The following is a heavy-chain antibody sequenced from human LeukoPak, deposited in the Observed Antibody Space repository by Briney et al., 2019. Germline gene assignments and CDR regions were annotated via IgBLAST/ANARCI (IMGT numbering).Heavy chain of an antibody. J-gene: IGHJ3*02. CDR3: ARGWLQLRDAFDI. D-gene: IGHD5-12*01. CDR1: GGTFSSYA. Sequence: SVKVSCKASGGTFSSYAISWVRQAPGQGLEWMGRIIPILGIANYAQKFQGRVTITADKSTGTAYMELSSLRSEDTAVYYCARGWLQLRDAFDIWGQGTMVTVSS. V-gene: IGHV1-69*04. CDR2: IIPILGIA.